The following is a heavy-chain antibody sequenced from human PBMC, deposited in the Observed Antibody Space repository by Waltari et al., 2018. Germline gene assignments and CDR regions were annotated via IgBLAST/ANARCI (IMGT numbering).Heavy chain of an antibody. Sequence: EVQLVQSGAEAKKPGESLKISCQGSGYNFDTYWIGWVRQMPGKGLEWMVTVDAGDSDTTASPSVQGQGTMSTDKTISTAYLQWSSLKAADTAMYYCARLGTQGYSVWGQGTMVTVSS. CDR1: GYNFDTYW. CDR2: VDAGDSDT. CDR3: ARLGTQGYSV. V-gene: IGHV5-51*01. D-gene: IGHD4-4*01. J-gene: IGHJ3*01.